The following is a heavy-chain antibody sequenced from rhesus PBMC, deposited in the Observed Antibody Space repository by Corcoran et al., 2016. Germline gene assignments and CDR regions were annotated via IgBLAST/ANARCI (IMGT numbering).Heavy chain of an antibody. J-gene: IGHJ4*01. D-gene: IGHD2-21*01. Sequence: QEQLVQSGAEVKKPGASVKVSCNASGYIFTSYVISWLRQAPGQGFEWMGGIHLGYVSTSYAQKFQGRVTITADMSTSTVYMELSSLRSEDMAVYYCAAVEVEYCTGSGCYWNYFDYWGQGVLVTVSS. CDR3: AAVEVEYCTGSGCYWNYFDY. CDR1: GYIFTSYV. CDR2: IHLGYVST. V-gene: IGHV1-70*01.